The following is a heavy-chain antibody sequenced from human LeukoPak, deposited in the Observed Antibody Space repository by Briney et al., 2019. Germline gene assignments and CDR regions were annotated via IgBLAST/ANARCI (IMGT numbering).Heavy chain of an antibody. CDR2: ISFDGSDA. CDR3: ARAPEFGELFHIFDY. Sequence: GGSLRLSCAASGFTFSGFWMHWVRQAPGKGLVWVSCISFDGSDATYADSVKGRFTISRDNAKNTLHLQMDSLTVEDTAVYYCARAPEFGELFHIFDYWGQGTLVTVSS. D-gene: IGHD3-10*01. V-gene: IGHV3-74*01. J-gene: IGHJ4*02. CDR1: GFTFSGFW.